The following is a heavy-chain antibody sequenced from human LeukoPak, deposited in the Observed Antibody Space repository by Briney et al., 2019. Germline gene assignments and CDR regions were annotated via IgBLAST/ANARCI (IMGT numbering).Heavy chain of an antibody. V-gene: IGHV1-18*01. CDR2: ISAYNGNT. CDR3: ARDLGLNDFWSGYYIDY. D-gene: IGHD3-3*01. J-gene: IGHJ4*02. CDR1: GYTFTSYG. Sequence: ASVKVSCKASGYTFTSYGISWVRQAPGQGLEWMGWISAYNGNTNYAQKLQGRVTMTTDTSTSTAYMELRSLRSDDTAVYYCARDLGLNDFWSGYYIDYWGQGTLDTVSS.